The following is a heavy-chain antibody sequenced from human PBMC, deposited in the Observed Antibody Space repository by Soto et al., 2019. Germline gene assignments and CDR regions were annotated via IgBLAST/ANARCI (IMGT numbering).Heavy chain of an antibody. CDR2: ISAYNGNT. D-gene: IGHD2-15*01. CDR1: GYTFTSYG. Sequence: QVQLVQSGAEVKKPGASVKVSCKASGYTFTSYGISWVRQAPGQGLEWMGWISAYNGNTNYAQKLQGRDTRTTYTSTSTAYMELRSLRSDDTAVYYCARDLVGYCSGDSFYADAFDLWGQGTMVTVSS. V-gene: IGHV1-18*01. CDR3: ARDLVGYCSGDSFYADAFDL. J-gene: IGHJ3*01.